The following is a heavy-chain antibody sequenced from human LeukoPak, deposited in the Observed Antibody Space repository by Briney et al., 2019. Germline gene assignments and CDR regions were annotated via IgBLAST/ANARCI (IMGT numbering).Heavy chain of an antibody. CDR2: IIPIFGTA. CDR3: ARDLDCGDSLLGY. J-gene: IGHJ4*02. Sequence: GASVKVSCKASGGTFSSYAISWVRQAPGQGLEWMGGIIPIFGTANYAQKFQGRVTITTDESTSTAYMELSSLRSEDTAVYYCARDLDCGDSLLGYWGQGTLVTVSS. D-gene: IGHD4-17*01. CDR1: GGTFSSYA. V-gene: IGHV1-69*05.